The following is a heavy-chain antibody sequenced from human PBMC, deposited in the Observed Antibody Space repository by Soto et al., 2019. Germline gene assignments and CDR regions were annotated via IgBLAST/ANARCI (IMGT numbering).Heavy chain of an antibody. Sequence: PSETLSLTCTVSGGSISSSSYYWGWIRQPPGKGLEWIGSIYCSGSTYYNPSLKSRVTISVDTSKNQFSLKLSSVTAADTAVYYCELSRAATGPFTNYWGQGTLVTVSS. CDR2: IYCSGST. CDR1: GGSISSSSYY. V-gene: IGHV4-39*01. J-gene: IGHJ4*02. D-gene: IGHD2-15*01. CDR3: ELSRAATGPFTNY.